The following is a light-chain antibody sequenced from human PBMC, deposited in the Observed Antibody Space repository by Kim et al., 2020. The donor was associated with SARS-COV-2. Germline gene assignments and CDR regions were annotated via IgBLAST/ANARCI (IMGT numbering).Light chain of an antibody. J-gene: IGLJ3*02. Sequence: QPVLTQSPSASASLGASVRLTCTLTGGHSNSAVAWHQQQPKKGPRYLMKINSDGSHSKGDGIPDRFSGSSSGAERYLSISSLQSEDEADYYCQTWGTGIQVFGGGTQLTVL. CDR3: QTWGTGIQV. V-gene: IGLV4-69*01. CDR1: GGHSNSA. CDR2: INSDGSH.